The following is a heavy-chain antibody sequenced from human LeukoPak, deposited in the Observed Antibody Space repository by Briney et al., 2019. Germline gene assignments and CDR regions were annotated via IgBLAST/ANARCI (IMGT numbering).Heavy chain of an antibody. Sequence: ASVKVSCKASGYTFTSYDINWVRQATGQGLEWMGWMNPNSGNTGYAQKFQGRVTITRNTSISTAYMELSSLRSEDTAVYYCARVNRGYYYGSGTSYYYYYMDVWGKGTTVTVSS. V-gene: IGHV1-8*03. CDR1: GYTFTSYD. D-gene: IGHD3-10*01. CDR3: ARVNRGYYYGSGTSYYYYYMDV. J-gene: IGHJ6*03. CDR2: MNPNSGNT.